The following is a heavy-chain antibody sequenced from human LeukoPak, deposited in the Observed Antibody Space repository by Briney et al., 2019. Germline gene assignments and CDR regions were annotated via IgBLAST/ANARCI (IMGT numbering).Heavy chain of an antibody. Sequence: PGGSLRLSCEASGFTFSSYGMHWVRQAPGKGLEWVAFIRYDGSNKYYADSVKGRFTISRDNSKNTLYLQMNSLRAEDTAVYYCASHYGSGSNGPDYWGQGTLVTVSS. CDR3: ASHYGSGSNGPDY. CDR2: IRYDGSNK. J-gene: IGHJ4*02. CDR1: GFTFSSYG. D-gene: IGHD3-10*01. V-gene: IGHV3-30*02.